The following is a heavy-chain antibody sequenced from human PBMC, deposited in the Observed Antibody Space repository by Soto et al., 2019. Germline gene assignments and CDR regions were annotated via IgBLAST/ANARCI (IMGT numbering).Heavy chain of an antibody. CDR3: ANRGYCSGGSCFRGMKWFDP. V-gene: IGHV2-5*01. J-gene: IGHJ5*02. D-gene: IGHD2-15*01. CDR2: IYWNDDK. Sequence: SGPTLVNPTQTLTLTCTFSGFSLSTSGVGVGWIRQPPGKALEWLALIYWNDDKRYSPSLKSRLTITKDTSKNQVVLTMTNMDPVDTATYYCANRGYCSGGSCFRGMKWFDPWGQGPLVTVSS. CDR1: GFSLSTSGVG.